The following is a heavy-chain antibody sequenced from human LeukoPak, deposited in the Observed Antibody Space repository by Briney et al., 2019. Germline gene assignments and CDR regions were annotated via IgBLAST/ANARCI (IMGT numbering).Heavy chain of an antibody. Sequence: PSETLSLTCTVSGGSIRTSYWSWIRQPPGKGLEWIGYIHYTGSTNYNPSLNNRVTISIDTSKNQFSLRLSSVTAADTAVYYCARLEFGASYGMDVWGQGTTVTVSS. V-gene: IGHV4-59*08. CDR2: IHYTGST. CDR1: GGSIRTSY. D-gene: IGHD3-10*01. CDR3: ARLEFGASYGMDV. J-gene: IGHJ6*02.